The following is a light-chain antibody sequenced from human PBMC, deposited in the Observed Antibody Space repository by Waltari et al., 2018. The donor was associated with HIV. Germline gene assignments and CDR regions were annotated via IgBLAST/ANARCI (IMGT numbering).Light chain of an antibody. J-gene: IGLJ1*01. CDR2: DVS. CDR1: SSDVAAYNS. Sequence: QSALTQPRSVSGSPGQSVTISCTGTSSDVAAYNSVSWYQQHPGKAPKLMIYDVSERPSGVPDRFSGSKSSNTASRTISGLQAEDEADYYCCSYAGNYTPFVFGTGTKVTVL. V-gene: IGLV2-11*01. CDR3: CSYAGNYTPFV.